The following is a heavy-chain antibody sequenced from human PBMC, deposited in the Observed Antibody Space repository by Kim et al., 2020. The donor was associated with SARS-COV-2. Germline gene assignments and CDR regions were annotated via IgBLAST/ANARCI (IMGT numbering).Heavy chain of an antibody. V-gene: IGHV1-69*02. Sequence: KYAPKFQGSVTITAHKSTRTAYMELSSLRSEDTAVYYCAGTYYYDPGFDYWGQGTLVTVSS. D-gene: IGHD3-22*01. CDR3: AGTYYYDPGFDY. J-gene: IGHJ4*02.